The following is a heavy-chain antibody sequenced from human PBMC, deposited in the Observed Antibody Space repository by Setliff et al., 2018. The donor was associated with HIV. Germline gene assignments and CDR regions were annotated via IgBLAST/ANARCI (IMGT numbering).Heavy chain of an antibody. J-gene: IGHJ4*02. D-gene: IGHD3-22*01. CDR3: ARIATYYDTSGYLIPYYFDY. V-gene: IGHV4-31*03. CDR1: GGLITNDGYY. Sequence: SETLSLTCTVSGGLITNDGYYWTWIRQHPEKGLEWIGEIYHSGSTNYNSSLKSRVTISVDKSKNLFSLKLSSVTAADTAMYYCARIATYYDTSGYLIPYYFDYWGQGTLVTVSS. CDR2: IYHSGST.